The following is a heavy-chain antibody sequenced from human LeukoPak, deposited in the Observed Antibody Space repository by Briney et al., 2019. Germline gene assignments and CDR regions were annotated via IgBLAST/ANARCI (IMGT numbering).Heavy chain of an antibody. Sequence: GASVKVSCKASGYTFTSYGISWVRQAPGQGLEWMGWISAYNGNTNYAQKLQGRVTMTTDTSTSTAYMELRNLRSDDMAVYYCARYCSGGSCYLPAGMDVWGQGTTVTVSS. V-gene: IGHV1-18*03. J-gene: IGHJ6*02. CDR3: ARYCSGGSCYLPAGMDV. D-gene: IGHD2-15*01. CDR1: GYTFTSYG. CDR2: ISAYNGNT.